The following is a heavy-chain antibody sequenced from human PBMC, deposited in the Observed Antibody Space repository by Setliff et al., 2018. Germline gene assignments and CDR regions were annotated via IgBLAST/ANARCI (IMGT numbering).Heavy chain of an antibody. CDR1: GYTFTSYG. CDR3: ARDRGYDSSGYHEFDY. Sequence: ASVKVSCKASGYTFTSYGISWVRQAPGQGLEWMGWISAYNGNTNYAQKLQGRVTMTTDTSTSTAYMELRSLRSDDTAVYYCARDRGYDSSGYHEFDYWGQGTLVTVS. CDR2: ISAYNGNT. J-gene: IGHJ4*02. V-gene: IGHV1-18*01. D-gene: IGHD3-22*01.